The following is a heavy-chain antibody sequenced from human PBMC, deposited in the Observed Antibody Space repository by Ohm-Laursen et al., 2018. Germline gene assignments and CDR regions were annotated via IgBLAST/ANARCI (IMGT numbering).Heavy chain of an antibody. CDR3: ARDLTTVVTPGHYYYYYGMDV. Sequence: SLRLSCAASGFTFSSYAMSWVRQAPGKGLEWISAISGSGGSPYYADSVKGRFAISRDNSKNTLYLQMNSLRAEDTAVYYCARDLTTVVTPGHYYYYYGMDVWGQGTTVTVSS. J-gene: IGHJ6*02. CDR1: GFTFSSYA. CDR2: ISGSGGSP. V-gene: IGHV3-23*01. D-gene: IGHD4-23*01.